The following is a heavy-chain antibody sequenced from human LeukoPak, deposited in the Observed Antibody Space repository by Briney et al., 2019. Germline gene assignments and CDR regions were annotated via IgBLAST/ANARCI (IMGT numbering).Heavy chain of an antibody. CDR1: GFTVSSNY. Sequence: GGPLRLSCAASGFTVSSNYMTWVRQAPGKGLEWVSVLYAGGSTYYADSVKGRFTISRDNSKNTLYLQMNTLRAEDTAVYYCARDRNPDAFDIWGQGTLVTVSS. CDR3: ARDRNPDAFDI. CDR2: LYAGGST. D-gene: IGHD1-14*01. J-gene: IGHJ3*02. V-gene: IGHV3-53*01.